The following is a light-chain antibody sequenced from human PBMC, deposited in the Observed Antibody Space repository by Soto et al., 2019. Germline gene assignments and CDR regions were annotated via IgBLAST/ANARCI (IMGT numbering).Light chain of an antibody. J-gene: IGLJ1*01. Sequence: QSELTQPRSVSGSPGQRVTISCTGSSSNIGAGYDVHWYQRLPGKAPKVLIYDNNTRPSGVPDSFSGAKSGTSASLAITGLQAEDDADYYCLSYDSSRSASYVFGTGTKVTVL. CDR1: SSNIGAGYD. V-gene: IGLV1-40*01. CDR2: DNN. CDR3: LSYDSSRSASYV.